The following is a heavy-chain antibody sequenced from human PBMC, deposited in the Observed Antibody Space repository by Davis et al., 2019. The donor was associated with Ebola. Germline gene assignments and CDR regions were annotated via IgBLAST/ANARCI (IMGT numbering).Heavy chain of an antibody. CDR1: GFSFSSYV. J-gene: IGHJ4*02. D-gene: IGHD1-26*01. CDR3: AKSVEWERSFDF. CDR2: ISDFGGAT. V-gene: IGHV3-23*01. Sequence: PGGSLRLSCAASGFSFSSYVMHWARQAPGKGLEWVSGISDFGGATYYADSVKGRFTISRDNYKNTVYLQMNSLIAEETAVYYCAKSVEWERSFDFWGQGTLVTVSS.